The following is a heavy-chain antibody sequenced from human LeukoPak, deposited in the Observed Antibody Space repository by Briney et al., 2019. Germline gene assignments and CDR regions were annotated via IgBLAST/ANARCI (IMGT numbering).Heavy chain of an antibody. CDR3: AKARGTWMKG. Sequence: GGSLRLSCAASGFTLSNYWMPWVRHAPGTGLEWLAKIKEDGSEKYYVDSVQGRFTISGDNSKNTLYLQMNSLRAEDTAVYYCAKARGTWMKGWGQGTLVSVFS. CDR1: GFTLSNYW. V-gene: IGHV3-7*02. J-gene: IGHJ4*02. D-gene: IGHD1-1*01. CDR2: IKEDGSEK.